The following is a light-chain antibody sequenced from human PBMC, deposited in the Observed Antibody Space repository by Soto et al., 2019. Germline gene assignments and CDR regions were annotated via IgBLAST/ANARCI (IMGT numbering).Light chain of an antibody. J-gene: IGKJ1*01. CDR2: GAS. CDR1: QSISNNH. Sequence: EIVLTQSPGTLSLSPGEGVTLSCRASQSISNNHLAWYQQKPGQAPRLLIYGASSRAAGIPDRFSGSGSGTDFTLTISRLEPEDFAVYYCQQYGSSPRTFGQGTKVDIK. CDR3: QQYGSSPRT. V-gene: IGKV3-20*01.